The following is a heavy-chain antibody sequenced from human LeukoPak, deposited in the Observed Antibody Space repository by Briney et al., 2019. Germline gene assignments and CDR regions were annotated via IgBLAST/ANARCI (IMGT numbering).Heavy chain of an antibody. CDR2: IYYSGTT. D-gene: IGHD3-16*01. CDR3: ARGGGGMRIYGKNWFDP. J-gene: IGHJ5*02. V-gene: IGHV4-59*12. CDR1: GGSISNYY. Sequence: SETLSLTCTVSGGSISNYYWNWIRQPPGKGLEWIGYIYYSGTTNYNPSLKSRVSMSVDTSKNQFSLKLSSVTAADTAVYYCARGGGGMRIYGKNWFDPWGQGTLVTVSS.